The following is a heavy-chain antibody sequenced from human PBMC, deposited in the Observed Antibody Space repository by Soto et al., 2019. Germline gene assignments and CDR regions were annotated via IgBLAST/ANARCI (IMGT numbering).Heavy chain of an antibody. CDR3: ARDLDPVGALDY. D-gene: IGHD1-26*01. V-gene: IGHV3-48*03. CDR2: ISSSGSTI. J-gene: IGHJ4*02. CDR1: GFPFSSYE. Sequence: AGSVRLSCAASGFPFSSYEMNWVRQAPWKGLEWVSYISSSGSTIYYADSVKGRFTISRDNAKNSLYLQMNSLRAEDTAVYYCARDLDPVGALDYWGQGTLVTVSS.